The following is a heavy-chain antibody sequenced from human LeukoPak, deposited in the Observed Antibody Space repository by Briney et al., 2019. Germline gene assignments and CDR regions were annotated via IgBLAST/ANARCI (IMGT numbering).Heavy chain of an antibody. D-gene: IGHD3-22*01. CDR3: ARDRITMIVENAFDI. CDR1: GFTFSSYS. Sequence: PGGSLRLSCAASGFTFSSYSMNWVRQAPGKGLEWVSSISSTGSYIYYADSAKGRFTIFRDNAKKSLFLQINSLRAEDTAVYFCARDRITMIVENAFDIWGQGTMVIVSS. CDR2: ISSTGSYI. V-gene: IGHV3-21*01. J-gene: IGHJ3*02.